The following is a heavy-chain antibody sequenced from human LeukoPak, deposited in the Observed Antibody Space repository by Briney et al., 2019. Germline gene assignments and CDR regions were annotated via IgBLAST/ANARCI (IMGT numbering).Heavy chain of an antibody. D-gene: IGHD3-22*01. CDR1: GFTFSGFW. J-gene: IGHJ4*02. CDR2: MNEYGTKI. Sequence: PGGSLRLSCAASGFTFSGFWMSWVRQAPGKGLEWVANMNEYGTKIYYVDSVKGRFTISRENARNSLYLQMNSLRAEDTAVYYCVRDAYDSSGYSPFDYWGQGALVTVSS. V-gene: IGHV3-7*01. CDR3: VRDAYDSSGYSPFDY.